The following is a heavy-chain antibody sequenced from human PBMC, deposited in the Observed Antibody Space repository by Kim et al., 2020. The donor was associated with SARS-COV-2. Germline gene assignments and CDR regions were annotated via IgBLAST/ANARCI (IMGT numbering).Heavy chain of an antibody. CDR3: ARDAAGKHGFDI. V-gene: IGHV6-1*01. J-gene: IGHJ3*02. D-gene: IGHD2-15*01. Sequence: DYAFTGNSRLTLNADTSKCKFSLQLNSVTPEDTAVYYCARDAAGKHGFDIWGQGTMVTVSS.